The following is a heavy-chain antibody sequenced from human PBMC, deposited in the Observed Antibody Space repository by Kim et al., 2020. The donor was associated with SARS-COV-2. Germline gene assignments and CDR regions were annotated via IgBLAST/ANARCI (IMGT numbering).Heavy chain of an antibody. Sequence: GGSLRLSCAASGFTFSSYAMSWVRQAPGKGLEWVSAISGSGGSTYYADSVKGRFTISRDNSKNTLYLQMNSLRAEDTAVYYCAKIGIHVVVVAAPPETWGQGTLVTVSS. CDR3: AKIGIHVVVVAAPPET. V-gene: IGHV3-23*01. CDR2: ISGSGGST. J-gene: IGHJ4*02. D-gene: IGHD2-15*01. CDR1: GFTFSSYA.